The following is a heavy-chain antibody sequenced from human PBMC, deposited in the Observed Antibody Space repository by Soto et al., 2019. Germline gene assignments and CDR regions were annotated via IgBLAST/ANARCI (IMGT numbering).Heavy chain of an antibody. CDR2: INPSGGST. J-gene: IGHJ4*02. D-gene: IGHD3-10*01. CDR3: ARDKNYYGSGSYQIDY. CDR1: GYTFTSYY. Sequence: GASVKVSCKASGYTFTSYYMHWVRQAPGQGLEWMGIINPSGGSTSYAQKFQGRVTMTRDTSTSTVYMELSSLRSEDTAVYYCARDKNYYGSGSYQIDYWGQGTLVTVSS. V-gene: IGHV1-46*03.